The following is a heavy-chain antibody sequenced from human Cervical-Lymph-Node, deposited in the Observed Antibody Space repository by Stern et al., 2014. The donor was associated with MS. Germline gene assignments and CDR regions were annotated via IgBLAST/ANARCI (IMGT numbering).Heavy chain of an antibody. J-gene: IGHJ4*02. V-gene: IGHV3-66*01. CDR2: IYSGGST. Sequence: EVQLVESGGGLVQPGGSLSLSCAASGFTVSSNYMTWVRQAPGKGLEWVSVIYSGGSTYYTDSVKGRFTLSRDNSKNTLYLQMNDLRVADSAVYYCARERGNWSGYDYWGQGTLVTVSS. CDR1: GFTVSSNY. D-gene: IGHD3-3*01. CDR3: ARERGNWSGYDY.